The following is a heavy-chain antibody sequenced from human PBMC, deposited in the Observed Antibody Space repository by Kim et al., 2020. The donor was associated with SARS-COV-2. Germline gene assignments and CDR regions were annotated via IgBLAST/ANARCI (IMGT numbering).Heavy chain of an antibody. Sequence: STNSNPSLKSRVTISVDTSKNQFSLKLSSVTAADTAVYYCATLGRGLSNYWGQGTLVTVSS. CDR3: ATLGRGLSNY. V-gene: IGHV4-59*01. D-gene: IGHD3-10*01. J-gene: IGHJ4*02. CDR2: ST.